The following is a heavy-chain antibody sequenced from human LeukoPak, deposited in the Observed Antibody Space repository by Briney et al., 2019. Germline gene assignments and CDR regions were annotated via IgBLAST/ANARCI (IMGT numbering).Heavy chain of an antibody. CDR1: GFTFNTYW. CDR2: IKQDGSEK. Sequence: GGSLRLSCAASGFTFNTYWMSWVRQAPGKGLEWVANIKQDGSEKYYLDSLKGRFTISRDNAKNSLYLQMNSLRAEDTAVYYCAKSITIFGVVMGAFDIWGQGTMVTVSS. J-gene: IGHJ3*02. V-gene: IGHV3-7*01. CDR3: AKSITIFGVVMGAFDI. D-gene: IGHD3-3*01.